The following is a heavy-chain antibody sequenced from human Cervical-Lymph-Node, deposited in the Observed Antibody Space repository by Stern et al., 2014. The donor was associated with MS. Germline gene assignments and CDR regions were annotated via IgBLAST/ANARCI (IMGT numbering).Heavy chain of an antibody. V-gene: IGHV1-69*01. D-gene: IGHD6-13*01. CDR3: ARHQAGIAGN. CDR2: IIPILDAA. J-gene: IGHJ4*02. CDR1: GGAINSFD. Sequence: VQLVESGAEVKKPGSSVKVSCKASGGAINSFDISWVRQAPGQGPEWLGDIIPILDAAHFAQTFQGRVSFTADDTTNTAYMELSSLRSDDTAVYDGARHQAGIAGNWGQGTLVIVSS.